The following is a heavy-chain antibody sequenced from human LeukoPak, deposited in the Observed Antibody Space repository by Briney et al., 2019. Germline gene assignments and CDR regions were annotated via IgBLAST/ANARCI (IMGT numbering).Heavy chain of an antibody. J-gene: IGHJ6*02. CDR3: ARVIRDRGYPGGMDV. CDR1: GGTFSSYA. V-gene: IGHV1-69*04. Sequence: GASVKVSCKASGGTFSSYAISWVRQAPGQGLEWMGRIIPILGIANYAQKFQGRVTITADKSTSTAYMELSSLRSEDTAVYYCARVIRDRGYPGGMDVWGQGTTVTVSS. D-gene: IGHD5-12*01. CDR2: IIPILGIA.